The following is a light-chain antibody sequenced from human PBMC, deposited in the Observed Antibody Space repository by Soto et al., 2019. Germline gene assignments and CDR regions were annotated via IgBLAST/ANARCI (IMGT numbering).Light chain of an antibody. CDR1: SSDVGAYNY. CDR3: CSYAGDSAPYV. CDR2: DVS. Sequence: QCALTQPASVSGSPGQSITISCTGTSSDVGAYNYVSWYQQYPGKAPKLMIYDVSNRPSGISNRFSGSKSANTASLTISGLQAEDEADYYCCSYAGDSAPYVFGTGTQLTVL. J-gene: IGLJ1*01. V-gene: IGLV2-14*01.